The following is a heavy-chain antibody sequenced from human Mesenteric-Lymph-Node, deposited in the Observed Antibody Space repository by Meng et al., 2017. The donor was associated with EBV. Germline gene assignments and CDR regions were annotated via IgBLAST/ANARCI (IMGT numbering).Heavy chain of an antibody. Sequence: QGQLGVSGVEVRKPGASVKVACKGSGYSFINNDINRVRQATGQGLEWMGWMNARTGNPGYAQKFQGRVTMTRNTSTSTAYLELSSLTSEDTGVYYCARQQLGRDWFDPWGQGTLVTVSS. CDR3: ARQQLGRDWFDP. V-gene: IGHV1-8*01. D-gene: IGHD4-11*01. CDR2: MNARTGNP. CDR1: GYSFINND. J-gene: IGHJ5*02.